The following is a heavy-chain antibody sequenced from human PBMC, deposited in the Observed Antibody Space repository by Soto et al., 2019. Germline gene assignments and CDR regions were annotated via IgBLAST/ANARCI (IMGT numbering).Heavy chain of an antibody. J-gene: IGHJ4*02. D-gene: IGHD2-21*02. V-gene: IGHV4-30-2*01. CDR1: GGSISSGGYA. Sequence: SETLSLTCAVSGGSISSGGYAWAWIRQPPGKGLEWVGYIYQSGSTYYNPSLKSRVTIAADRSKNQFSLNLASVTAADTAVYYCARSYSGGDAYFDYWGQGTVVTVSS. CDR2: IYQSGST. CDR3: ARSYSGGDAYFDY.